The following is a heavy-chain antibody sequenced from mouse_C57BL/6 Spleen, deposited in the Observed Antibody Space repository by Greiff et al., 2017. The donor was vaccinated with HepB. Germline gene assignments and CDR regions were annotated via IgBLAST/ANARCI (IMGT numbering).Heavy chain of an antibody. V-gene: IGHV1-18*01. Sequence: VQLKESGPELVKPGASVKIPCKASGYTFTDYNMDWVKQSHGKSLEWIGDINPNNGGTIYNQKFKGKATLTVDKSSSTAYMELRSLTSEDTAVYYCARGGDDGGFAYWGQGTLVTVSA. CDR3: ARGGDDGGFAY. CDR2: INPNNGGT. CDR1: GYTFTDYN. D-gene: IGHD2-12*01. J-gene: IGHJ3*01.